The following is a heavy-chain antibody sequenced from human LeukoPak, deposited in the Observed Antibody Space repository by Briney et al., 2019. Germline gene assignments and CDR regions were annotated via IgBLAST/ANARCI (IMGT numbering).Heavy chain of an antibody. CDR3: VRAALWFGEGPAFDS. J-gene: IGHJ4*02. D-gene: IGHD3-10*01. CDR1: GVTVSRNY. V-gene: IGHV3-53*01. CDR2: IYGGGTT. Sequence: GGSLXLSCAASGVTVSRNYMTWVRQAPGKGLEWVSIIYGGGTTDYADSVKGRFTISRDNSKNTLYLQMNNLRAEDTAIYYCVRAALWFGEGPAFDSWGQGTLVTVSS.